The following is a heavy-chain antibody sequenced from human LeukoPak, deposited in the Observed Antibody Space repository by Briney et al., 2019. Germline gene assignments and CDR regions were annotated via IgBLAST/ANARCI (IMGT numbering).Heavy chain of an antibody. D-gene: IGHD6-19*01. J-gene: IGHJ4*02. CDR1: GFTVSSNY. Sequence: GGSLRLSCAASGFTVSSNYMSWVRQAPGKGLEWVSVIYSGGSTYYADSVKGRFTISRDNSKNTLYLQMNSLRAEDTAVYYCARSRYSSGWYYFDYWGQGTLVTVSS. V-gene: IGHV3-53*01. CDR3: ARSRYSSGWYYFDY. CDR2: IYSGGST.